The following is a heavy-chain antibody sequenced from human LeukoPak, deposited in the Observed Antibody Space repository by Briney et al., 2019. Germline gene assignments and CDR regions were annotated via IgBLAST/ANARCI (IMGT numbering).Heavy chain of an antibody. CDR2: ISGSGDST. Sequence: GGSLRLSCAASGFTFSSYAMSWVRQAPGKGLEWVSAISGSGDSTYYGDSVKGRFTISRDNSKNTLSLQMNSLRVEDTAIYYCAKDVRRCNGGCTWGQGTLVTVSS. CDR3: AKDVRRCNGGCT. J-gene: IGHJ5*02. D-gene: IGHD2-8*01. V-gene: IGHV3-23*02. CDR1: GFTFSSYA.